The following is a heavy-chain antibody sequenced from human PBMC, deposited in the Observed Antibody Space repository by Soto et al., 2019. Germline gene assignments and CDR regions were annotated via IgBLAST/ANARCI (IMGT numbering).Heavy chain of an antibody. Sequence: QVQLQESGPGLVKPSQTLSLTCTVSGGSISSGGYYWSWIRQHPGKGLEWIGYIYYSGSTYYNPSLKSRVTISVDMSKNQFSLKLSSVTAADTAVYYCVSLNDGPYYFDYWGQGTLVTVSS. D-gene: IGHD1-1*01. CDR2: IYYSGST. CDR1: GGSISSGGYY. J-gene: IGHJ4*02. CDR3: VSLNDGPYYFDY. V-gene: IGHV4-31*03.